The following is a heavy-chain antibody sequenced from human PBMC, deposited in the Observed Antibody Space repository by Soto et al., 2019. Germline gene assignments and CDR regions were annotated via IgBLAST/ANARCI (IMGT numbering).Heavy chain of an antibody. CDR1: GFTFSSYG. D-gene: IGHD3-10*01. CDR2: ISYDGSNK. J-gene: IGHJ3*02. Sequence: GGSLRLSCAASGFTFSSYGMHWVRQAPGKGLEWVAVISYDGSNKYYADSVKGRFTISRDNSKNTLYLQMNSLRAEDTAVYYCAKDELRWFGGHDAFDIWGQGTMVTVSS. V-gene: IGHV3-30*18. CDR3: AKDELRWFGGHDAFDI.